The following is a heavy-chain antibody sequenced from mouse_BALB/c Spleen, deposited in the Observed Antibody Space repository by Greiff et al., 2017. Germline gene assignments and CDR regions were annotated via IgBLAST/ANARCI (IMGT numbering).Heavy chain of an antibody. CDR1: GYTFTDYV. D-gene: IGHD2-12*01. CDR2: IYPGSGST. J-gene: IGHJ4*01. Sequence: QVQLQQSGPELVKPGASVKMSCKASGYTFTDYVISWVKQRTGQGLEWIGEIYPGSGSTNYDEKFKSKATLTVDTSSSTAYMQLSSLTSEDSAVYYCTRGYSYDGVPMDYWGQGTSVTVSS. CDR3: TRGYSYDGVPMDY. V-gene: IGHV1-55*01.